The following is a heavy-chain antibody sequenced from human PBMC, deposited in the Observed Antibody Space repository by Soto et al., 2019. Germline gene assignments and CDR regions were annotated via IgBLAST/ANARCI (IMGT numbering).Heavy chain of an antibody. V-gene: IGHV3-64*04. Sequence: PGGSLXLSCAASGFTLSGYAMDWVRQAPGKGLEYVSGISSNGVGTYYANSVQGRFTISRDNSKNTLYLQMNSLRAEDTAVYYCARGWGRTFDIWGQGTMVTVSS. CDR2: ISSNGVGT. CDR1: GFTLSGYA. J-gene: IGHJ3*02. CDR3: ARGWGRTFDI. D-gene: IGHD1-26*01.